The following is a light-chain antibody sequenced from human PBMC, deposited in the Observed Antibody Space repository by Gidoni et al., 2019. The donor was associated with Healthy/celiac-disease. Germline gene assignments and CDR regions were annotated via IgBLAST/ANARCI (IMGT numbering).Light chain of an antibody. Sequence: EIVMTQSPATLSVSPGESATLSCRASQSVSRNLAWYQQKPGQAPRLLIYGASTRATGIPARFSGSGAGTEFTPTISSRQSEDVAVYYCQQYNNWPGTFGQGTKVEIK. CDR2: GAS. J-gene: IGKJ1*01. CDR1: QSVSRN. CDR3: QQYNNWPGT. V-gene: IGKV3-15*01.